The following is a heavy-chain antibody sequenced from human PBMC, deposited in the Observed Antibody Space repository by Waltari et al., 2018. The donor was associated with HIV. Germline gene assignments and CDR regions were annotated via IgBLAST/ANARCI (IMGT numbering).Heavy chain of an antibody. V-gene: IGHV3-23*01. Sequence: SLRLSCAASGYTFSRSPMNWVRQAPGKGLEWVSGISGSGGSTYYADSVKGRLTISRDNSKSTVYLQMNSLRAEDTAIYYCAKDPGMDVWGQGTTVTVSS. CDR3: AKDPGMDV. CDR2: ISGSGGST. J-gene: IGHJ6*02. CDR1: GYTFSRSP.